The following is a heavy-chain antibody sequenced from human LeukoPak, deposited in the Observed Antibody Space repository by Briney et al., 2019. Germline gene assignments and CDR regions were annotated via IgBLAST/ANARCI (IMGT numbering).Heavy chain of an antibody. D-gene: IGHD4-17*01. CDR1: GFXFSNYA. J-gene: IGHJ1*01. V-gene: IGHV3-23*01. CDR3: ARGIYGDYDH. CDR2: ISSSGGGT. Sequence: GGSLRLSCAASGFXFSNYAISWVRQAPGKGLEWVSAISSSGGGTYYADSVKGRFTISRDNSKDTLSLQMNSLRAEDTAVYYCARGIYGDYDHWGQGTLVTVST.